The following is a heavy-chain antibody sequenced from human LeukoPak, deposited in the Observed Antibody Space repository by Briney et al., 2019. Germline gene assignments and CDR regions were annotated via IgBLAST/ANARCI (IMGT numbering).Heavy chain of an antibody. Sequence: GGSLRLSCAASGFTFSSYWMHWVRQPPGKGLVWVSRVNSDGSRISHADSVKGRFTISRDNAKNTLYLQMNSLRAEDTAVYCCARGVAAAGPFDYWGQGTLVTVSS. CDR2: VNSDGSRI. CDR3: ARGVAAAGPFDY. D-gene: IGHD6-13*01. CDR1: GFTFSSYW. V-gene: IGHV3-74*01. J-gene: IGHJ4*02.